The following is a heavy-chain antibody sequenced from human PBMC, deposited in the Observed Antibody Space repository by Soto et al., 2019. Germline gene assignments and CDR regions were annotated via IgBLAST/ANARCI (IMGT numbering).Heavy chain of an antibody. CDR2: IIPIFGTA. CDR3: ARDGRGAVAGPPDNWFDP. CDR1: GGTFSSYA. V-gene: IGHV1-69*13. D-gene: IGHD6-19*01. J-gene: IGHJ5*02. Sequence: ASVKVSCKASGGTFSSYAISWVRQAPGQGLEWMGGIIPIFGTANYAQKFQGRVTITADESTSTAYMELSSLRSEDTAVYYCARDGRGAVAGPPDNWFDPWGQGTLVTVSS.